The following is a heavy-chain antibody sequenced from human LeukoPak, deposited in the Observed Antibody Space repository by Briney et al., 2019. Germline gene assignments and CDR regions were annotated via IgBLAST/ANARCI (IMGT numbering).Heavy chain of an antibody. Sequence: SETLSLTCTVSGGSISTYYWSWIRQPPGKGLEWIGYIYSSGTTNYNPSLRSRVSMSVDTSKNQFSLKLSSMTAADTAVYYCARDQRWLQLNVDYWGQGTLVTVSS. CDR3: ARDQRWLQLNVDY. D-gene: IGHD5-24*01. V-gene: IGHV4-4*08. CDR1: GGSISTYY. J-gene: IGHJ4*02. CDR2: IYSSGTT.